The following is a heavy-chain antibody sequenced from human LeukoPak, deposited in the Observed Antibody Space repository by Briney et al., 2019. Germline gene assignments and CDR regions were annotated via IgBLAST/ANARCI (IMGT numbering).Heavy chain of an antibody. D-gene: IGHD6-13*01. CDR2: ILPDGSNS. Sequence: PGGSLRLSCAASGFTFSTYAMYWVSHAPGKGLEWVAVILPDGSNSFYADSVKGRFTISRDNSKDTLFLQMSSLSSEDTALYYCARDTYASSWSPLIHWGQGTLVTVSS. J-gene: IGHJ4*02. V-gene: IGHV3-30-3*01. CDR3: ARDTYASSWSPLIH. CDR1: GFTFSTYA.